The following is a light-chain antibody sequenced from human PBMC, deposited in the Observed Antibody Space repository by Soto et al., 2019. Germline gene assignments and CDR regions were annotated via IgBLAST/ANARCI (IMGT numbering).Light chain of an antibody. CDR1: ISDIGGYNF. CDR3: QSYDISLTASL. CDR2: DVN. V-gene: IGLV2-14*01. J-gene: IGLJ2*01. Sequence: QSALTQPASVSGSPGQSITISCTGTISDIGGYNFISWYQHHPGKAPKLVIYDVNNRPSGVPDRFSGSKSGTSASLAITGLQAEDEGVYFCQSYDISLTASLFGGGTKLTVL.